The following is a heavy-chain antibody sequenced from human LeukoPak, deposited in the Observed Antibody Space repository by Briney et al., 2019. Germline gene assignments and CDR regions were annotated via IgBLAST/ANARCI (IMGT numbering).Heavy chain of an antibody. Sequence: GVSLRLSCAAPGFTRSGFSMNRGRQAPGKGLMGMTVIWFDGSNKYYAASVKGRFTISRDNSKTTLYLQMNSLRAEDTAVYYCAKDPYSSGWYPFDYWGQGTLVTVSS. V-gene: IGHV3-33*06. CDR3: AKDPYSSGWYPFDY. J-gene: IGHJ4*02. D-gene: IGHD6-19*01. CDR1: GFTRSGFS. CDR2: IWFDGSNK.